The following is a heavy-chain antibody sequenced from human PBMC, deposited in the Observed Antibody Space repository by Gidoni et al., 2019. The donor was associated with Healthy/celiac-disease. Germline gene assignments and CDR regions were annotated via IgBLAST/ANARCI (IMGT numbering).Heavy chain of an antibody. CDR2: ISYDGSNK. J-gene: IGHJ6*03. CDR1: GFTFSSYG. V-gene: IGHV3-30*18. Sequence: QVQLVESGGGVVKPGRSLRLSCAASGFTFSSYGMHWVRQAPGKGLEWVAVISYDGSNKYYADSVKGRFTISRDNSKNTLYLQMNSLRAEDTAVYYCAKSHYDILTGSYYYYMDVWGKGTTVTVSS. CDR3: AKSHYDILTGSYYYYMDV. D-gene: IGHD3-9*01.